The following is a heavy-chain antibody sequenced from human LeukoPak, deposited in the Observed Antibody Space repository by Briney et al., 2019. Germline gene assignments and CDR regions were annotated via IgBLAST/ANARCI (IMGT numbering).Heavy chain of an antibody. CDR2: IYTSGST. CDR3: AREGSGWYYDSSGYFVY. V-gene: IGHV4-4*07. D-gene: IGHD3-22*01. Sequence: SETLSLTCTVSGGSISSYYWSWIRQPAGKGLEWIGRIYTSGSTNYNPSLKSRVTMSVDTSKNQFSLKLSSVTAADTAVYYCAREGSGWYYDSSGYFVYWGQGTLVTVSS. CDR1: GGSISSYY. J-gene: IGHJ4*02.